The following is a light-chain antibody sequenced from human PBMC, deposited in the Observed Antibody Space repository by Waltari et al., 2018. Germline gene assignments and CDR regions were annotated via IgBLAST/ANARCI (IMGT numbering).Light chain of an antibody. Sequence: DIQMTQSPSTLSASVGDRVTITCRASQSISGWLAWYQQKPGQAPKLLIYKASSLEAGVPSRFSGSGSGTEFTLTISSLQPDDFATYYCQQYNVYWTFGQGTKVEIK. J-gene: IGKJ1*01. V-gene: IGKV1-5*03. CDR3: QQYNVYWT. CDR2: KAS. CDR1: QSISGW.